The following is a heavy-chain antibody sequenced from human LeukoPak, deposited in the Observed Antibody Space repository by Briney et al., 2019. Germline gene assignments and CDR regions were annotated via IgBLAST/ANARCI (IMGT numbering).Heavy chain of an antibody. J-gene: IGHJ4*02. D-gene: IGHD6-19*01. CDR2: INPNSGGT. V-gene: IGHV1-2*02. CDR1: GYTFTGYY. CDR3: TRGGFGSGWEFDC. Sequence: ASVKVSFKASGYTFTGYYMHWVRQAPGQGLEWMGWINPNSGGTSYAQKFQGRGTMTRDTSISTAYMDLTSLRFDDTAMYYCTRGGFGSGWEFDCWGQGTLVSVSS.